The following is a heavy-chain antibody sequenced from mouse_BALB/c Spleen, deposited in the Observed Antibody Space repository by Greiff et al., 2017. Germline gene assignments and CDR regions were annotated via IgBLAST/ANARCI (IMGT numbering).Heavy chain of an antibody. CDR2: ISSGGSYT. D-gene: IGHD2-1*01. Sequence: EVKLMESGGDLVKPGGSLKLSCAASGFTFSSYGMSWVRQTPDKRLEWVATISSGGSYTYYPDSVKGRFTISRDNAKNTLYLQMSSLKSEDTAMYYCARQGGNYEGYYAMDYWGQGTSVTVSS. V-gene: IGHV5-6*01. CDR3: ARQGGNYEGYYAMDY. CDR1: GFTFSSYG. J-gene: IGHJ4*01.